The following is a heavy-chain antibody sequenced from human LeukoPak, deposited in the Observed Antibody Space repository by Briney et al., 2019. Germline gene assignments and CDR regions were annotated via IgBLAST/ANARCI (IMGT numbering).Heavy chain of an antibody. Sequence: GGSLRLSCAASGFTFSNYGMHWVRQAPGKGLEWVALISYDGNNKYYSDSMKGRFTISRDNSKNTLYLQMNSLRAEDTAVYYCATDIDYGGANWGQGTLVIVSS. V-gene: IGHV3-30*03. D-gene: IGHD4-23*01. CDR2: ISYDGNNK. CDR3: ATDIDYGGAN. J-gene: IGHJ4*02. CDR1: GFTFSNYG.